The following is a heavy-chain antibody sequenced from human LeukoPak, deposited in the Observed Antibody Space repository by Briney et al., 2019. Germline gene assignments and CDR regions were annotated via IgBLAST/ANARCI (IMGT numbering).Heavy chain of an antibody. CDR3: ARGPGRIEYSGSYG. D-gene: IGHD1-26*01. J-gene: IGHJ4*02. Sequence: PSETLSLTCTVSGGSISSYYWSWIRQPPGKGLEWIGEINHSGSTNYNPSLKSRVTISVDTSKNQFPLKLSSVTAADTAVYYCARGPGRIEYSGSYGWGQGTLVTVSS. CDR1: GGSISSYY. V-gene: IGHV4-34*01. CDR2: INHSGST.